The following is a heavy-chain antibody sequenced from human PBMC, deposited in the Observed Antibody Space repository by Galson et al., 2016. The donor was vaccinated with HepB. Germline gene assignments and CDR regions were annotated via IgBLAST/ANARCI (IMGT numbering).Heavy chain of an antibody. Sequence: SLRLSCAASGFSFSSYWMYWVRQAPGQGLVWVSHIDTDGRSSYYADSVKGRFTISRDNAENTLSLKMNSLRSEDTAVYFCVRDGPFSDIDLDVWGKGTTVTVS. CDR3: VRDGPFSDIDLDV. V-gene: IGHV3-74*01. J-gene: IGHJ6*03. CDR2: IDTDGRSS. CDR1: GFSFSSYW. D-gene: IGHD2-15*01.